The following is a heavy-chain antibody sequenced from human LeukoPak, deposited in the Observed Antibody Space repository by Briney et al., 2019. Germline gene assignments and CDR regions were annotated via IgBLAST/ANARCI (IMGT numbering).Heavy chain of an antibody. Sequence: GRSLRLSCAASGFTFSTYAMSWVRQAPGKGLEWVSGISGSGGSTYYADSVKGRFTISRDNSKNTLNLQMNSLRAEDTAVYYCAKGSYLYGSGSFYNYWGQGTLVTVSS. CDR2: ISGSGGST. D-gene: IGHD3-10*01. J-gene: IGHJ4*02. CDR3: AKGSYLYGSGSFYNY. V-gene: IGHV3-23*01. CDR1: GFTFSTYA.